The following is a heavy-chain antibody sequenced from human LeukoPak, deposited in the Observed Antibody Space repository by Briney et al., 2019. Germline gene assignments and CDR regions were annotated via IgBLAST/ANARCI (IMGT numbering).Heavy chain of an antibody. CDR1: GGSISSYY. Sequence: SETLSLTCTVSGGSISSYYWSWIRQPAGKGLEWIGRIYTSGSTNYNPSLKSRVTISVDKSKNQFSLKLSSVTAADTAVYYCARGYDYVWGSYRPRAFDIWGQGTMVTVSS. V-gene: IGHV4-4*07. D-gene: IGHD3-16*02. CDR3: ARGYDYVWGSYRPRAFDI. J-gene: IGHJ3*02. CDR2: IYTSGST.